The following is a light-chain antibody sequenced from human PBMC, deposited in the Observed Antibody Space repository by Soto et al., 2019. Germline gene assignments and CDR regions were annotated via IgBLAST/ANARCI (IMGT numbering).Light chain of an antibody. J-gene: IGKJ5*01. Sequence: EIVLTQSPATLSLSPGERATLSCRASQSINRHLAWYRQKPGQAPRLLLYGASTRATGILVRFSGSGFGTEFTLTISSLQSEDFAVYYCQQYKNWPLFGQGTRLEI. CDR3: QQYKNWPL. CDR2: GAS. CDR1: QSINRH. V-gene: IGKV3-15*01.